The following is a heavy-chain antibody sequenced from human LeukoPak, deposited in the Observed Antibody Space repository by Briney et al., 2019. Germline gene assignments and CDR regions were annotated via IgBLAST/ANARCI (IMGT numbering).Heavy chain of an antibody. Sequence: ASVKVSCTASGYTFTSYYMHWVRQAPGQGLEWMGIINPSGGSTSYAQKFQGRVTVTRDTSTSTVYMELSSLRSEDTAVYYCARVTTPYCGGDCYSSEPYYFDYWGQGTLVTVSS. J-gene: IGHJ4*02. V-gene: IGHV1-46*01. CDR3: ARVTTPYCGGDCYSSEPYYFDY. CDR2: INPSGGST. D-gene: IGHD2-21*02. CDR1: GYTFTSYY.